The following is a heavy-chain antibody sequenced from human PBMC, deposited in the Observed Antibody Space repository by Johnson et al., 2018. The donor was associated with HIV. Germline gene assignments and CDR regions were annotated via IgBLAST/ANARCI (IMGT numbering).Heavy chain of an antibody. J-gene: IGHJ3*02. D-gene: IGHD2-21*02. Sequence: QVQLVESGGGVVKPGRSLRLSCTASGFRFHSFSMHWVRQAPGKGLEWVAFMSYDGSNKYYADSVKGRFTISRDNSKNTLYLQMNSLRAEDTAVYYCARDRCGGDCYSSFSAFDIWGQGTMVTVSS. CDR3: ARDRCGGDCYSSFSAFDI. V-gene: IGHV3-30*03. CDR1: GFRFHSFS. CDR2: MSYDGSNK.